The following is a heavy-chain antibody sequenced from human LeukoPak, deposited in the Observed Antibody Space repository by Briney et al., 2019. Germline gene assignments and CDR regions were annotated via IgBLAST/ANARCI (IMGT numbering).Heavy chain of an antibody. D-gene: IGHD2-15*01. V-gene: IGHV3-33*01. CDR3: ARDGEWVVAAPREDAFDI. Sequence: GGSLRLSCAASGFTFSSYGMHWVRQAPGKGLEWVAVIWYDGSNKYYADSVKGRFTISRDNSKNTLYLQMNSLRAEDTAVYYCARDGEWVVAAPREDAFDIWGQGTMVTVSS. J-gene: IGHJ3*02. CDR1: GFTFSSYG. CDR2: IWYDGSNK.